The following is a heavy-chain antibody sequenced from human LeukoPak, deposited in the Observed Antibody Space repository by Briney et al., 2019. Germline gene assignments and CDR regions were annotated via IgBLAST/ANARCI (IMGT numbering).Heavy chain of an antibody. V-gene: IGHV4-39*01. CDR2: IYYSGST. J-gene: IGHJ4*02. D-gene: IGHD3-3*01. Sequence: SETLSLTCTVSGGSISSSSYYWGWIRQPPGRGLEWIRSIYYSGSTYDNPSLKSRVTISVDTSKNQFSLKLSSMTAADTAVYYCARIWSGYYHYWGQGTLVTVSS. CDR1: GGSISSSSYY. CDR3: ARIWSGYYHY.